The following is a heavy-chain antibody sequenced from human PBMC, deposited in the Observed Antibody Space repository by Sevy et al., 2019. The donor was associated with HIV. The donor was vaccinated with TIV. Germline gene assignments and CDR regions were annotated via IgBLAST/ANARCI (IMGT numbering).Heavy chain of an antibody. V-gene: IGHV3-30*18. J-gene: IGHJ4*02. Sequence: GGSLRLSCAASGFTFSSYGMHWVRQAPGKGLEWVAVISYDGSNKYYADSVKGRLTISRDNSKNTLYLQMNSLRAEDTAVYYCAKGAYSGYDHYFDYWGQGTLVTVSS. CDR1: GFTFSSYG. D-gene: IGHD5-12*01. CDR2: ISYDGSNK. CDR3: AKGAYSGYDHYFDY.